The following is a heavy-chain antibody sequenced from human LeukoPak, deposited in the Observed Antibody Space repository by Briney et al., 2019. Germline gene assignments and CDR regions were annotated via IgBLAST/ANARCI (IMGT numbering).Heavy chain of an antibody. Sequence: KASETLSLTCAVSGGSISSLNWWTWVRQPPGKGLEWIGEIYRSGSTNYNPSLKSRVTMSVDKSKNQFSLKMTSVNAADTAVYYCARVRYSGSYYGHDAFDIWGQGTMVTVSS. CDR1: GGSISSLNW. CDR3: ARVRYSGSYYGHDAFDI. D-gene: IGHD1-26*01. V-gene: IGHV4-4*02. CDR2: IYRSGST. J-gene: IGHJ3*02.